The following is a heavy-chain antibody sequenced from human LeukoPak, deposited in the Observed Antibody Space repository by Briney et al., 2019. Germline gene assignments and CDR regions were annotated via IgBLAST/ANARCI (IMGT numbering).Heavy chain of an antibody. CDR3: ARGDYYDSSGYYLWSGVLFD. D-gene: IGHD3-22*01. CDR1: GASISSTSYY. Sequence: PSETLSLTCTVSGASISSTSYYWGWIRQPPGKGLEWIGTIQYAGSTYYNPSLKSRVTISVDTSKNQFSLKLSSVTAADTAVYYCARGDYYDSSGYYLWSGVLFDWGQGTLVTVSS. CDR2: IQYAGST. V-gene: IGHV4-39*01. J-gene: IGHJ4*02.